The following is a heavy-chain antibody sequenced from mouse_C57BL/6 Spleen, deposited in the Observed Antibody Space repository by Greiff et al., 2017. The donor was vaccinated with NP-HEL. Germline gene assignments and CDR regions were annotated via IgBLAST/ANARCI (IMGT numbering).Heavy chain of an antibody. CDR3: ARWDPAWFAY. J-gene: IGHJ3*01. D-gene: IGHD4-1*01. CDR2: IYPGSGNT. V-gene: IGHV1-76*01. Sequence: VQLQQSGAELVRPGASVKLSCKASGYTFTDYYINWVKQRPGQGLEWIARIYPGSGNTYYNEKFKGKATLTAEKSSSTAYMQLSSLTSEDSAVYFCARWDPAWFAYWGQGTLVTVSA. CDR1: GYTFTDYY.